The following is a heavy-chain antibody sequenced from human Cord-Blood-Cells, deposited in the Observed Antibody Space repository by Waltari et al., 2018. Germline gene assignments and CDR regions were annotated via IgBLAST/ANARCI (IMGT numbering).Heavy chain of an antibody. CDR3: ARVSGYSSVWYRGYFDY. CDR1: GESVPSKSAA. D-gene: IGHD6-19*01. Sequence: VQLQQSGPGLVKTSQTLPLTCAIFGESVPSKSAAWNWIRQAPSRCLGWVGKTYERSKLYKDNTVSMTRRITINPHPAKNQCSLQLNAVTPEDTAVYYCARVSGYSSVWYRGYFDYWGHGTLVTVSS. J-gene: IGHJ4*01. CDR2: TYERSKLYK. V-gene: IGHV6-1*01.